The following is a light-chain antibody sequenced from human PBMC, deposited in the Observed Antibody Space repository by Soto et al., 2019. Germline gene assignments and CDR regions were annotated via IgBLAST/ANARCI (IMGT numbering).Light chain of an antibody. CDR2: DVT. J-gene: IGLJ1*01. CDR3: YSYAGRSSV. V-gene: IGLV2-11*01. CDR1: SSDVGSYNY. Sequence: QSVLTQPRSVSGSPGQSVTISCTGTSSDVGSYNYVSWYQHHPGKAPKLIIYDVTDRPSGVPDRFSASKSGNTASLTISGLQTDDEADYYCYSYAGRSSVFRTGTKLTVL.